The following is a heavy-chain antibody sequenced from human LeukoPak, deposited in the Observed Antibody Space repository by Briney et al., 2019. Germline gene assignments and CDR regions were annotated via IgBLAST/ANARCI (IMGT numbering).Heavy chain of an antibody. CDR2: INPNSGGT. CDR3: ARPTYYYDSSGSGLDAFDI. CDR1: GYTFTGYY. Sequence: ASVKVSCKASGYTFTGYYMHWVRQAPGQGLEWMGRINPNSGGTNYAQKFQGRVTMTRDTSISTAYLQWSSLKASDTAMYYCARPTYYYDSSGSGLDAFDIWGQGTMVTVSS. D-gene: IGHD3-22*01. V-gene: IGHV1-2*06. J-gene: IGHJ3*02.